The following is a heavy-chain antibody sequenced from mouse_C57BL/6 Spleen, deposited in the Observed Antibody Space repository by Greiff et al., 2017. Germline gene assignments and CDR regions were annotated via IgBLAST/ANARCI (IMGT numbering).Heavy chain of an antibody. CDR3: ARHAQLTGTRYFDV. Sequence: VQLQESGPGLVAPSQSLSITCTVSGFSLTSYGVHWVRQPPGKGLEWLVVIWSDGSTTYNSALKSRLSISKDNSKSQVFLKMNSLQTDDTAMYYCARHAQLTGTRYFDVWGTGTTVTVSS. V-gene: IGHV2-6-1*01. D-gene: IGHD4-1*01. CDR2: IWSDGST. J-gene: IGHJ1*03. CDR1: GFSLTSYG.